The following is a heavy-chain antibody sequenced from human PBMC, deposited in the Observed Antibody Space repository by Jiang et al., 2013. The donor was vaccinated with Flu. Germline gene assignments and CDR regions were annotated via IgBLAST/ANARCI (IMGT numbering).Heavy chain of an antibody. V-gene: IGHV3-11*01. J-gene: IGHJ4*02. CDR2: ISSSGSTI. CDR3: ARDLRMATIIVKNCFDS. D-gene: IGHD5-24*01. CDR1: GFTFSDYY. Sequence: AASGFTFSDYYMSWIRQAPGKGLEWVSYISSSGSTIYYADSVKGRFTISRDNAKNSLYLQMNSLRAEDTAVYYCARDLRMATIIVKNCFDSWGQGTVVTVSS.